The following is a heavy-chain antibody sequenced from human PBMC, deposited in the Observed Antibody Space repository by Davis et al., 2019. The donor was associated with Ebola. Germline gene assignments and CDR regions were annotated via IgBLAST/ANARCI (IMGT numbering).Heavy chain of an antibody. CDR3: ARCDRDGNSWYFDY. V-gene: IGHV5-51*01. J-gene: IGHJ4*02. CDR2: IFPRDSDT. D-gene: IGHD4-23*01. CDR1: GFRFPSYW. Sequence: GESLKISCQGSGFRFPSYWIAWVRQMPGRGLEWMGIIFPRDSDTRYSPSFQGQVTISVDTSISTTYLQWTGLKASDSAIYYCARCDRDGNSWYFDYWGQGTQVTVSS.